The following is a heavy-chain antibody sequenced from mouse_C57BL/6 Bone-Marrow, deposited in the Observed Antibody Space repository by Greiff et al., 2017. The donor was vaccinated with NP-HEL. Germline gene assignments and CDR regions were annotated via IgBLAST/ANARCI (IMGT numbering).Heavy chain of an antibody. CDR3: TSDSSGYGFAY. D-gene: IGHD3-2*02. J-gene: IGHJ3*01. CDR1: GFNIKDDY. CDR2: IDPENGDT. V-gene: IGHV14-4*01. Sequence: VQLQQSGAELVRPGASVKLSCTASGFNIKDDYMHWVKQRPEQGLEWIGWIDPENGDTEYASKFQGKATITAHTSSNTAYLQLSSLTSEDTAVYYCTSDSSGYGFAYWGQGTLVTVSA.